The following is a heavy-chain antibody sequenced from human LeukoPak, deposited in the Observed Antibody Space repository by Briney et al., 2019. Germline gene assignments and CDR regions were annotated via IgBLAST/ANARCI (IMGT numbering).Heavy chain of an antibody. CDR1: GFTYTDYS. Sequence: GGSLRLSCSASGFTYTDYSMSWVRQVPGKGLEWVSGLGRTGEYKYYADSVKGRFTISRDNSKNTLYLQMNSLRAEDTAVYYCAKDHYGSGSYPDYWGQGTLVTVSS. D-gene: IGHD3-10*01. V-gene: IGHV3-23*01. CDR2: LGRTGEYK. CDR3: AKDHYGSGSYPDY. J-gene: IGHJ4*02.